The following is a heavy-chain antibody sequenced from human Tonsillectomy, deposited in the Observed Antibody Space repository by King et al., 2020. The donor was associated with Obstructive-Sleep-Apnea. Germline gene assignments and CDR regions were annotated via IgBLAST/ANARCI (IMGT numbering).Heavy chain of an antibody. V-gene: IGHV4-59*01. D-gene: IGHD3-9*01. CDR2: IYYSGST. CDR3: ARDGGYYDILTGYYLAHFDY. Sequence: QLQESGPGLGKPSETLSLTCTVSGCSISIYYWGWIRQPPGKGLGWIGYIYYSGSTNYNPSLKSRVTISVDTSKNQFSLKLSSVTAADTAVYYCARDGGYYDILTGYYLAHFDYWGQGTLV. CDR1: GCSISIYY. J-gene: IGHJ4*02.